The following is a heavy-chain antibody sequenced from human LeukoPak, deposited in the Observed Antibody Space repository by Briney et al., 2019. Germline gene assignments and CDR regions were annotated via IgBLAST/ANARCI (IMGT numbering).Heavy chain of an antibody. Sequence: GGSLRLSCAASGFTFDDYGMSWVRQAPGKGLEWVSGINWNGGSTGYADSVKGRFTISRDNAKNSLYLQMNSLRAEDTALYYCAREQYYYDSSGSQSDAFDIWGQGTMVTVSS. CDR3: AREQYYYDSSGSQSDAFDI. V-gene: IGHV3-20*04. CDR2: INWNGGST. CDR1: GFTFDDYG. J-gene: IGHJ3*02. D-gene: IGHD3-22*01.